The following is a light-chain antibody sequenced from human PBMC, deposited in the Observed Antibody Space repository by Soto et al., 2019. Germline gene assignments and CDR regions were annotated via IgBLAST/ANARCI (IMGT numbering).Light chain of an antibody. Sequence: DIQMTQSPSSLSASIGDRVTITCRASQSISTNLNWFQQKPGKAPQLLIYGASTLHSGVPSTFSGSGYGTDFTLTISSLRPEDFATYLCQQNYSPPPTFGGGTKVEMK. CDR2: GAS. V-gene: IGKV1-39*01. CDR3: QQNYSPPPT. J-gene: IGKJ4*01. CDR1: QSISTN.